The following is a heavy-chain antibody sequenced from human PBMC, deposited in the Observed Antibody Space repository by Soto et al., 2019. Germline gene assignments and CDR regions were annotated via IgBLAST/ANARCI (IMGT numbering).Heavy chain of an antibody. Sequence: GGSLRLSCAASGFTFSSYAMSWVRQAPGKGLGWVSAISGSGGSTYYADSVKGRFTISRDNSKNTLYLQMNSLRAEDTAVYYCAKDLKPGYCSGGSCNLYFDYWGQGTLVTVSS. CDR2: ISGSGGST. J-gene: IGHJ4*02. CDR1: GFTFSSYA. D-gene: IGHD2-15*01. V-gene: IGHV3-23*01. CDR3: AKDLKPGYCSGGSCNLYFDY.